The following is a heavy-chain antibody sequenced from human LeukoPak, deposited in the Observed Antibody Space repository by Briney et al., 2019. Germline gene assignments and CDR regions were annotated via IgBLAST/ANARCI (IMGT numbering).Heavy chain of an antibody. J-gene: IGHJ4*02. CDR2: IIPIFGTA. Sequence: ASVKVSCKASGGTFSSYAISWVRQAPGQGLEWMGGIIPIFGTANYAQKFQGRVTITTDESTSTAYMELSSLRSEDTAVYYCAREEDSSGLFDYWGQGTLVTVSS. CDR1: GGTFSSYA. D-gene: IGHD3-22*01. V-gene: IGHV1-69*05. CDR3: AREEDSSGLFDY.